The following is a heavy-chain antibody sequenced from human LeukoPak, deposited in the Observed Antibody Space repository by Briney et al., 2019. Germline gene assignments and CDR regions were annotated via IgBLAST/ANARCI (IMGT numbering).Heavy chain of an antibody. J-gene: IGHJ5*02. CDR2: SSGGGGST. V-gene: IGHV3-23*01. CDR1: GFTFSSYA. D-gene: IGHD6-6*01. CDR3: AKLSSSSLYFDP. Sequence: PGGSLRLSCAASGFTFSSYALSWVRQAPGKGLEWVSASSGGGGSTYYADSVKGRFTISRDNSKNTLYLQMNSLRAEDTAVYYCAKLSSSSLYFDPWGQGTLVTVSS.